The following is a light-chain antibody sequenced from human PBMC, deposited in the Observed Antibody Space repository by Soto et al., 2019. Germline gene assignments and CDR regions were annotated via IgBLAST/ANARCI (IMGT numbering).Light chain of an antibody. CDR2: EVS. V-gene: IGLV2-14*01. CDR1: SSDVGGYNS. Sequence: QSALTQPASVSGSPGQSITISCTGTSSDVGGYNSVSWYQQHPGKAPKVMIYEVSNRPSGVSNRFSGSKSGNTASLTISGLQAEDEADYHCSSYTSSSTLYVFGTGTQLTVL. CDR3: SSYTSSSTLYV. J-gene: IGLJ1*01.